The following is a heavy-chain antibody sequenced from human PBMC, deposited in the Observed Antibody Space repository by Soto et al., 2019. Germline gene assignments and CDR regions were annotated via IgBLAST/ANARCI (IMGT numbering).Heavy chain of an antibody. CDR3: ARDSGIAAPNEGGPRADYGMDV. CDR2: IYYSGST. J-gene: IGHJ6*02. CDR1: GGSISSGGYY. D-gene: IGHD6-13*01. V-gene: IGHV4-31*03. Sequence: PSETLSLTCTVSGGSISSGGYYWSWIRQHPGKGLEWIGYIYYSGSTYYNPSLKSRVTISVDTSKNQFSLKLSSVTAADTAVYYCARDSGIAAPNEGGPRADYGMDVWGQGTTVTVSS.